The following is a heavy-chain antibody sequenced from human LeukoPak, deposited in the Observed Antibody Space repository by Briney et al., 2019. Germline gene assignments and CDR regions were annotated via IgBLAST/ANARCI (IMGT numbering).Heavy chain of an antibody. CDR3: AKADIAVAGTVGFDP. J-gene: IGHJ5*02. CDR1: GFTFSSFE. D-gene: IGHD6-19*01. Sequence: GGSLRLSCAASGFTFSSFEMSWVRQAPGTGLEWISYISSSGSTMYYADSVKGHFTTSRDNVKNSLYLQMNSLRAEDTAVYYCAKADIAVAGTVGFDPWGQGTLVTVSS. V-gene: IGHV3-48*03. CDR2: ISSSGSTM.